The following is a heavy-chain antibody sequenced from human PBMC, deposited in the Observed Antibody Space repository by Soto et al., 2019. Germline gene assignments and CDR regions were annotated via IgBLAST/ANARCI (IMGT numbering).Heavy chain of an antibody. CDR2: INPNSGGT. D-gene: IGHD4-17*01. J-gene: IGHJ6*02. CDR3: ARDSSLTRHGLDV. CDR1: GYTFTGYY. V-gene: IGHV1-2*02. Sequence: GASVKVSCKASGYTFTGYYMHWVRQAPGQGLEWMGWINPNSGGTNYAQKFQGRFTISRDNSKNTLFLQMNGLRPEDTAVYYCARDSSLTRHGLDVWGQGTTVTVSS.